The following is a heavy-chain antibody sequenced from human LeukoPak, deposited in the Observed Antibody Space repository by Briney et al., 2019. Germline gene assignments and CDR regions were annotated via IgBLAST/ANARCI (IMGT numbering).Heavy chain of an antibody. V-gene: IGHV3-48*04. D-gene: IGHD3-10*01. CDR1: GFTFSSYT. CDR2: ISSSSGSI. CDR3: ARVDRYYGSSKEIYFYYSYLDV. Sequence: GGSLRLSCAATGFTFSSYTMNWVRQAPGKGLEWVSHISSSSGSIYYADSVKGRFTISRDNAKNSLYLQMNSLRAEDTAVYYCARVDRYYGSSKEIYFYYSYLDVWGKGTTVTVSS. J-gene: IGHJ6*03.